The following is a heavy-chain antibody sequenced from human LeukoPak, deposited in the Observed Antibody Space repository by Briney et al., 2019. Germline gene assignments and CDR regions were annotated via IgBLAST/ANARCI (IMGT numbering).Heavy chain of an antibody. CDR2: IYYSGST. CDR3: ARVTSVTMVRGVTTFFDY. CDR1: GGSISSSSYY. D-gene: IGHD3-10*01. Sequence: SETLSLTCTVSGGSISSSSYYWGWIRQPPGKGLEWIGSIYYSGSTYYNPSLKSRVTISVDTSKNQFSLKLSSVTAADTAVYYCARVTSVTMVRGVTTFFDYWGQGTLVTVSS. V-gene: IGHV4-39*07. J-gene: IGHJ4*02.